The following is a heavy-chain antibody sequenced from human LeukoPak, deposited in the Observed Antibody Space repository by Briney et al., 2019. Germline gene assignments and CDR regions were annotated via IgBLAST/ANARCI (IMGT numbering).Heavy chain of an antibody. CDR1: GGSFSGYY. CDR3: ARHTGENYGSGSYLFDYFDY. V-gene: IGHV4-34*01. J-gene: IGHJ4*02. D-gene: IGHD3-10*01. CDR2: IYYSGST. Sequence: KTSETLSLTCAVYGGSFSGYYWSWIRQPPGKGLEWIGSIYYSGSTYYNPSLKSRVTISVDTSKNQFSLKLSSVTAADTAVHYCARHTGENYGSGSYLFDYFDYWGQGTLVTVSS.